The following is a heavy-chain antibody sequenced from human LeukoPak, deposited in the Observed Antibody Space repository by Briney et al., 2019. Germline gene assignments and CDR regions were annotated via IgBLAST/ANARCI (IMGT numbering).Heavy chain of an antibody. CDR1: GFTVSSNY. J-gene: IGHJ6*02. CDR2: IYSGGST. V-gene: IGHV3-66*01. Sequence: GGSLRLSCAASGFTVSSNYVSWVRQAPGKGLEWVSVIYSGGSTYYADSVKGRFTISRDNSKNTLYLQMNSLRAEDTAVYYCARDLAGYSYGLGGMDVWGQGTTVTVSS. D-gene: IGHD5-18*01. CDR3: ARDLAGYSYGLGGMDV.